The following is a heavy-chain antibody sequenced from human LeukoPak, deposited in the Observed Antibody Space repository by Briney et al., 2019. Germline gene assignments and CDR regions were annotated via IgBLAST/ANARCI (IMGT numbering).Heavy chain of an antibody. CDR2: FKSTADGGTR. D-gene: IGHD6-6*01. V-gene: IGHV3-15*01. CDR3: TSGLRVFAAPSVDTPPSRASAYY. CDR1: GFTFSNAW. Sequence: PGGSLRLSCATSGFTFSNAWMAWVRQSPGKGLEWVGRFKSTADGGTRDHAAPVRGRFTVSRDDSKSTLYLQMNNLRTDDTAVYFCTSGLRVFAAPSVDTPPSRASAYYWGQGTLVTVSS. J-gene: IGHJ4*02.